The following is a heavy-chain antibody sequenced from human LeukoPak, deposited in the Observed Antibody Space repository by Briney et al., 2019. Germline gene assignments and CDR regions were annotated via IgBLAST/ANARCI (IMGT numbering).Heavy chain of an antibody. CDR1: GFTFSSYA. Sequence: GGALRLSCSASGFTFSSYAMHWVRQAPGKGREYVSAISSNGGSTYYADSVKGRFTISRDNSKNTLYLQMSSLRAEDTAVYYCVKDLLLWFGEYSDYWGQGTLVTVSS. J-gene: IGHJ4*02. V-gene: IGHV3-64D*06. CDR3: VKDLLLWFGEYSDY. D-gene: IGHD3-10*01. CDR2: ISSNGGST.